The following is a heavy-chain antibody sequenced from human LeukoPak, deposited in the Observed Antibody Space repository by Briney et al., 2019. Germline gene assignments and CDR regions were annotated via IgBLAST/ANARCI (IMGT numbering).Heavy chain of an antibody. CDR1: GFTFSSKW. CDR2: IKQDGGEK. J-gene: IGHJ6*02. CDR3: ARDIVGADYYYYYYGMDV. V-gene: IGHV3-7*01. Sequence: GSLRLSCAASGFTFSSKWMSWVRQAPGKGLEWVANIKQDGGEKYYGDSVKGRFTISRDNAKNSLHLQMNSLRAEDTAVYYCARDIVGADYYYYYYGMDVWGQGTTVTVSS. D-gene: IGHD1-26*01.